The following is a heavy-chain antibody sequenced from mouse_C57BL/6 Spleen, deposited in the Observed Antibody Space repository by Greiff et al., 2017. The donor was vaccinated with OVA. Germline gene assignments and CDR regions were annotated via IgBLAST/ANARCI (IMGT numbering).Heavy chain of an antibody. V-gene: IGHV1-80*01. CDR1: GYAFSSYW. D-gene: IGHD2-3*01. CDR3: ARDGDGYYSYYFDY. Sequence: QVQLKESGAELVKPGASVKISCKASGYAFSSYWMNWVKQRPGKGLEWIGQIYPGDGDTNYNGKFKGKATLTADKSSSTAYMQLSSLTSEDSAVYFCARDGDGYYSYYFDYWGQGTTLTVSS. J-gene: IGHJ2*01. CDR2: IYPGDGDT.